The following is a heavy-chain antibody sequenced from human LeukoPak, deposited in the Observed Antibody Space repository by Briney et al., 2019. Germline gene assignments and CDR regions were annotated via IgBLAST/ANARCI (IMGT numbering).Heavy chain of an antibody. Sequence: SETLSLTCAVYGGSFSGYYWSWIRQPPGKGLEWIGEINHSGSTNYNPSLKSRVTISVDTSKNQFSLKLSSVTAADTAVYYCARGSFSVVPAAMGVWFDPWGQGTLVTVSS. CDR1: GGSFSGYY. J-gene: IGHJ5*02. D-gene: IGHD2-2*01. CDR3: ARGSFSVVPAAMGVWFDP. CDR2: INHSGST. V-gene: IGHV4-34*01.